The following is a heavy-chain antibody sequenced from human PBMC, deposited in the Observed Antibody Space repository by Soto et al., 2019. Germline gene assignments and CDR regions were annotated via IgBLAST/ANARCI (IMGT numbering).Heavy chain of an antibody. Sequence: EVQLVQSGAEVKKPGESLKISCKGSGYSFTSYWIGWVRQMPGKGLEWMGIIYPGDSDTRYSPSFQGQVTISADKSISTAYLQWSSLKASDTAMYYCARGEMVVTAIPGAFDIWGQGTMVTVSS. J-gene: IGHJ3*02. V-gene: IGHV5-51*01. D-gene: IGHD2-21*02. CDR2: IYPGDSDT. CDR1: GYSFTSYW. CDR3: ARGEMVVTAIPGAFDI.